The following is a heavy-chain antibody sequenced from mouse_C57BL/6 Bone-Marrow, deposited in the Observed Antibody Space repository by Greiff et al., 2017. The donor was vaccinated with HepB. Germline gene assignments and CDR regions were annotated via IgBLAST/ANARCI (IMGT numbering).Heavy chain of an antibody. J-gene: IGHJ2*01. CDR3: AKNRRQLRLGYFDY. Sequence: VKLMESGPGLVQPSQSLSITCTVSGFSLTSYGVHWVRQSPGKGLEWLGVIWRGGSTDYNAAFMSRLSITKDTSKSQVFFKMNSLQADDTAIYYCAKNRRQLRLGYFDYWGQGTTLTVSS. CDR1: GFSLTSYG. V-gene: IGHV2-5*01. D-gene: IGHD3-2*02. CDR2: IWRGGST.